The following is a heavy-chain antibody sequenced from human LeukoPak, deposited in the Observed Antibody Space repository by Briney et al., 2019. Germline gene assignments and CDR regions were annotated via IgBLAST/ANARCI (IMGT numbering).Heavy chain of an antibody. V-gene: IGHV4-61*01. CDR1: GGSISSRSYY. CDR3: ARDRPIVVVPAAIPSYYYYYMDV. D-gene: IGHD2-2*01. Sequence: SETLSLTCTVSGGSISSRSYYWSWIRQPPGKGLEWIGYIYYSGSTNYNPSLKSRVAISVDTSKNQFSLKLSSVTAADTAVYYCARDRPIVVVPAAIPSYYYYYMDVWGKGTTVTVSS. J-gene: IGHJ6*03. CDR2: IYYSGST.